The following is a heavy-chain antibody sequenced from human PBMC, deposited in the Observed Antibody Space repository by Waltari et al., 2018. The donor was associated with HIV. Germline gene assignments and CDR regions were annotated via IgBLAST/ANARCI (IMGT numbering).Heavy chain of an antibody. CDR2: IYTSGNT. Sequence: QVQLQESGPGLVKPSQTLSLTCTVSGGSISSGSSYWSWIRQPAGKGLEWFGRIYTSGNTDYNPSLKSRVTISVDTSKNQFSLKLTSVTAADTAVYYCARARVRSGYGLYYYYGMDVWGQGTTVTVSS. CDR3: ARARVRSGYGLYYYYGMDV. J-gene: IGHJ6*02. D-gene: IGHD5-12*01. V-gene: IGHV4-61*02. CDR1: GGSISSGSSY.